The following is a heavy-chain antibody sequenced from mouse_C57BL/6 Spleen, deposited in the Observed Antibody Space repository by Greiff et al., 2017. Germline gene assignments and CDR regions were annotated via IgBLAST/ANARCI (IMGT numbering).Heavy chain of an antibody. V-gene: IGHV5-17*01. J-gene: IGHJ3*01. Sequence: DVMLVESGGGLVKPGGSLKLSCAASGFTFSDYGMHWVRQAPEKGLEWVAYISSGSSTIYYADTVKGRFTISRDNAKNTLFLQMTSLRSEDTAMYYCARRYYGSSPAWFAYWGQGTLVTVSA. CDR1: GFTFSDYG. CDR2: ISSGSSTI. CDR3: ARRYYGSSPAWFAY. D-gene: IGHD1-1*01.